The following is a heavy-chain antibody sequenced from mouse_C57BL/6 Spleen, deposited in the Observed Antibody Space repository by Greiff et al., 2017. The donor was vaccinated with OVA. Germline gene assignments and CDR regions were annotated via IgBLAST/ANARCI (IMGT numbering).Heavy chain of an antibody. D-gene: IGHD2-5*01. Sequence: LQQPGAELVKPGASVKLSCKASGYTFTSYWMQWVKQRPGQGLEWIGEIDPSDSYTNYNQKFKGKATLTVDTSSSTAYMQLSSLTSEDSAVYYCARSYYSNYVWYFDVWGTGTTVTVSS. CDR1: GYTFTSYW. CDR3: ARSYYSNYVWYFDV. CDR2: IDPSDSYT. J-gene: IGHJ1*03. V-gene: IGHV1-50*01.